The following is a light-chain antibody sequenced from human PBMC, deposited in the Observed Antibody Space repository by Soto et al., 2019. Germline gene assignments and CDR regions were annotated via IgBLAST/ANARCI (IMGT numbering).Light chain of an antibody. CDR1: QSVSDNY. CDR3: QQYGSSPPWT. CDR2: GAS. Sequence: EIVLTQSPGTLSLSPGERATLSCRASQSVSDNYLAWYQQKPGQAPRLLIYGASSRATGIPDRVSGSVSATDFTLTISRLEPEDLAVYYCQQYGSSPPWTFGQGTKVDIK. V-gene: IGKV3-20*01. J-gene: IGKJ1*01.